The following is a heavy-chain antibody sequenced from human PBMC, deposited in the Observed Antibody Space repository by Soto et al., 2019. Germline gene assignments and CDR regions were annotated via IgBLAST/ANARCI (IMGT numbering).Heavy chain of an antibody. CDR2: INHSGST. CDR3: ARGRRQWLVRYFDY. D-gene: IGHD6-19*01. J-gene: IGHJ4*02. Sequence: SETLSLTCAVYGGSFSGYYWSWIRQPPGKGLEWIGEINHSGSTNYNPSLKSRVTISVDTSKNQFSLKLSSVTAADTAVYYCARGRRQWLVRYFDYWGQGTLVTVSS. V-gene: IGHV4-34*01. CDR1: GGSFSGYY.